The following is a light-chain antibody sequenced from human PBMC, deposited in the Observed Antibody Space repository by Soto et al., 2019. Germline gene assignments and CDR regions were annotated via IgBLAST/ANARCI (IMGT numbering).Light chain of an antibody. J-gene: IGKJ1*01. V-gene: IGKV3-15*01. CDR3: QQYNKWALT. CDR1: QSVSSN. CDR2: TVS. Sequence: EIMMTQSPGTLSASPGERATLSCRASQSVSSNLAWYQQKPGQAPRLLIYTVSTRATGIPARFSGSGSGTDFTLTVSILESEDFAVYYCQQYNKWALTFGQGTKVEIK.